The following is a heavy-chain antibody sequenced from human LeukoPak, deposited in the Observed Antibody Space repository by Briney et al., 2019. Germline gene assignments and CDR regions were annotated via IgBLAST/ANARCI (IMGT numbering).Heavy chain of an antibody. J-gene: IGHJ5*02. V-gene: IGHV3-23*01. CDR3: VKDWPFYDSSGSNWFDP. Sequence: GGSLRLSCAASGFTFSSYAMSWVRQAPGKGLEWVSAISGSGGSAYYADSVKGRFTISRDNSKNTLYLQMNSLRAEDTAVYYCVKDWPFYDSSGSNWFDPWGQGTLVTVSS. CDR1: GFTFSSYA. CDR2: ISGSGGSA. D-gene: IGHD3-22*01.